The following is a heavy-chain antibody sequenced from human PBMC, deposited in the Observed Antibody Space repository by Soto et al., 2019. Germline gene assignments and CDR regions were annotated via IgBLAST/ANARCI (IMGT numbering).Heavy chain of an antibody. J-gene: IGHJ5*02. D-gene: IGHD3-16*01. CDR3: AHIPNYYQYDWFDP. CDR1: GFSLTTRGVG. V-gene: IGHV2-5*02. Sequence: QITLKESGPTLVKPTQTLTLTCTFSGFSLTTRGVGVGWIRQPPGKALECLALIYWDDDKRYSPSLQSRLSITKATSKNHVGLTMTNVDPVDTATYYCAHIPNYYQYDWFDPWGQGTLVSVSS. CDR2: IYWDDDK.